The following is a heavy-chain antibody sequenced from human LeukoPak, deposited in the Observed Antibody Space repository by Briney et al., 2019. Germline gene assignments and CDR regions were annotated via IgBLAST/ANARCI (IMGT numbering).Heavy chain of an antibody. D-gene: IGHD5-18*01. V-gene: IGHV3-21*01. CDR1: GFTFSSYW. CDR2: ISSSSSYI. CDR3: ARGLDNYGYSANI. Sequence: GGSLRLSCAASGFTFSSYWMNWVRQAPGKGLEWVSSISSSSSYIYYADSVKGRFTISRDNAKNSPYLQMNSLRAEDTAVYYCARGLDNYGYSANIWGQGTMVTVSS. J-gene: IGHJ3*02.